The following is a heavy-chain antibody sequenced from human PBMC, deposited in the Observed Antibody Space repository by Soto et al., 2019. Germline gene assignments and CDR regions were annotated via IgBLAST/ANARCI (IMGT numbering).Heavy chain of an antibody. CDR3: ARVSGIYYYGMDV. V-gene: IGHV4-39*07. CDR1: GGSISSSNYY. J-gene: IGHJ6*02. Sequence: SDTLSLTCTFSGGSISSSNYYWSWIRQPPGKGLEWIGEINHSGSTNYNPSLKSRVTISVDTSKNQVSLKLSYVTAADTAVYYCARVSGIYYYGMDVWGQGTTVTVSS. CDR2: INHSGST. D-gene: IGHD3-10*01.